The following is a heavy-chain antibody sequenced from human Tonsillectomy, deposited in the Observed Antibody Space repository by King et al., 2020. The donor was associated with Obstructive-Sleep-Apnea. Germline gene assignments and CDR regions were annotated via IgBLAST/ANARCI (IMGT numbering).Heavy chain of an antibody. V-gene: IGHV4-59*01. D-gene: IGHD6-13*01. J-gene: IGHJ4*02. Sequence: QLQESGPGLVKPSETLSLTCTVSGGSISTFYWNWIRQPPGKGLEWIGYIYYSGSTNSNPSLNSRVSISVDTSKNQFSLKLSAVTAADTAVYYCARDPSYSSNWGVYFDHWGQGTLVTVSS. CDR2: IYYSGST. CDR1: GGSISTFY. CDR3: ARDPSYSSNWGVYFDH.